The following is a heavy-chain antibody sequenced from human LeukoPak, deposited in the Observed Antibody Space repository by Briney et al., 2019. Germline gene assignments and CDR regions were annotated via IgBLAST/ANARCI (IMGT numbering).Heavy chain of an antibody. V-gene: IGHV4-61*01. J-gene: IGHJ4*02. Sequence: SETLSLTCAVSGVSINTCCYCWTWIRQPPGKGLEWIGYKYYSGSTRYNSSLRSRLTISLDTSKNQFSLRLTSVTAADTAVYYCARGRSYGFDFDSWGQGTLVIVSS. CDR2: KYYSGST. D-gene: IGHD3-16*01. CDR1: GVSINTCCYC. CDR3: ARGRSYGFDFDS.